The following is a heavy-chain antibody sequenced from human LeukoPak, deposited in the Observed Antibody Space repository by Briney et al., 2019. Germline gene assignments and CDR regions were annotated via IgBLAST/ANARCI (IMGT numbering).Heavy chain of an antibody. D-gene: IGHD1-26*01. CDR1: GFTFSSYG. V-gene: IGHV3-30*02. CDR2: IRYDGSKK. J-gene: IGHJ6*03. Sequence: PGGSMRLSCAVDGFTFSSYGMHWVRQAEGKGLEWVAFIRYDGSKKYYADSVKGRFTIYRDNSKNTLYLQMNSLRAEDTAVYYCARSYFASRRAGDVYYYYYYMGVWGKGTTVTISS. CDR3: ARSYFASRRAGDVYYYYYYMGV.